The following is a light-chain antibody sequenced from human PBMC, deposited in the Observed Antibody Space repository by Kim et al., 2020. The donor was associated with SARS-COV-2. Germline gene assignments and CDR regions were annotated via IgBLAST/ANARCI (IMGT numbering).Light chain of an antibody. J-gene: IGLJ2*01. Sequence: APGKTARISSGGDNVGSKSVQWYQKRPGQGPVVVVYDDTDRPSGIPGRFSGSNSGNTATLTISRVEAGDEADYYCQVWDSNSDHVVFGGGTQLTVL. CDR2: DDT. V-gene: IGLV3-21*03. CDR1: NVGSKS. CDR3: QVWDSNSDHVV.